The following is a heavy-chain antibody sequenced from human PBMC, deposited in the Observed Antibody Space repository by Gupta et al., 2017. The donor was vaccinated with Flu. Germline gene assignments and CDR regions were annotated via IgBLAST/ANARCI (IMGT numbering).Heavy chain of an antibody. V-gene: IGHV3-23*01. J-gene: IGHJ4*02. D-gene: IGHD2-2*01. CDR3: AKGYCSSTSCYPYYFDY. CDR2: ISGSGGST. CDR1: GFTFSSYA. Sequence: EVQLLESGGGLVQPGWSLRLSCAASGFTFSSYAMNWARQAPGKGLEWVSAISGSGGSTYYADPVKGRFTISRDNSKNTLYLQMNSLRAEDTAVYYCAKGYCSSTSCYPYYFDYWGQGTLVTVSS.